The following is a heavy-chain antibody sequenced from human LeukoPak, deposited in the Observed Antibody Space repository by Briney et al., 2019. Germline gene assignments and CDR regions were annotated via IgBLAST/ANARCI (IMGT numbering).Heavy chain of an antibody. D-gene: IGHD2-21*02. CDR2: VTSKTDGGSV. CDR1: GLTFSAAW. CDR3: SSYCGGDCHPSVDY. V-gene: IGHV3-15*01. J-gene: IGHJ4*02. Sequence: GSLRLSCTASGLTFSAAWMTWVRQAPGKGLEWVGRVTSKTDGGSVDYAAPVKGRFSISRDDSNNTLYLQMNSLKTEDTAVYYCSSYCGGDCHPSVDYWGQGTLVTVSS.